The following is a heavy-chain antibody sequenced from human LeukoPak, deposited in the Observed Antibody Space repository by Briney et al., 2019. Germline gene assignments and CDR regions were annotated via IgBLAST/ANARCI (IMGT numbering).Heavy chain of an antibody. CDR3: ARGVSSSWFSSWFDS. V-gene: IGHV1-2*02. Sequence: ASVKVSCKTPGYNFIDYYINWVRQAPGQGLEWMAWMSPNTGGTKFAQRFQGRVTMTRDTSISTAYMELSRLTSDDTAVYYCARGVSSSWFSSWFDSWGQGTLVSVSS. D-gene: IGHD3-22*01. J-gene: IGHJ5*01. CDR2: MSPNTGGT. CDR1: GYNFIDYY.